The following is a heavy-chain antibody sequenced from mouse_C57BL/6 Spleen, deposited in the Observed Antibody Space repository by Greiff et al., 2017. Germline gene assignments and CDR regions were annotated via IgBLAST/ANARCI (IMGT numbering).Heavy chain of an antibody. Sequence: QVQLQQPGTELVKPGASVKLSCKASGYTFTSYWMHWVKQRPGQGLEWIGNINPSNGGTNYNEKFKSKATLTVDKSSSTAYMQLSSLTSEDSAVYYGARVDYGSSYRYAMDYWGQGTSVTVSS. CDR3: ARVDYGSSYRYAMDY. J-gene: IGHJ4*01. V-gene: IGHV1-53*01. CDR2: INPSNGGT. D-gene: IGHD1-1*01. CDR1: GYTFTSYW.